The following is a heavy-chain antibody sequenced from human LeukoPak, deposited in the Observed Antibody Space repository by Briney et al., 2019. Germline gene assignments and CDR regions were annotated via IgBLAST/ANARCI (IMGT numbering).Heavy chain of an antibody. CDR2: ISYDGSSK. CDR3: AKSIDFTGYSSWDY. Sequence: PGGSLRLSCAASGFTFSTYAMHWVRQAPGKGLEWVAVISYDGSSKYYADSVKGRFTISRDNSKNTLYLQMNSLRAEDTAVYYCAKSIDFTGYSSWDYWGRGTLVTVSS. J-gene: IGHJ4*02. CDR1: GFTFSTYA. V-gene: IGHV3-30*04. D-gene: IGHD3-9*01.